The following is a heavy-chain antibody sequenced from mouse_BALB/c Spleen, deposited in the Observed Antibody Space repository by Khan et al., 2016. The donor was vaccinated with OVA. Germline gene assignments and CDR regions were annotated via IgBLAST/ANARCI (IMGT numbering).Heavy chain of an antibody. CDR3: ARDNTVESYWYFDV. J-gene: IGHJ1*01. CDR2: IWAGGST. Sequence: VELVESGPGLVAPSQSLSITCTVSGFSLTSYGVHWVRQPPGKGLEWLGVIWAGGSTNYNSALLSRLSISKDNSKSQVFLKMNSLQTDDTAMYYCARDNTVESYWYFDVWGAGTTVTVSS. CDR1: GFSLTSYG. D-gene: IGHD1-1*01. V-gene: IGHV2-9*02.